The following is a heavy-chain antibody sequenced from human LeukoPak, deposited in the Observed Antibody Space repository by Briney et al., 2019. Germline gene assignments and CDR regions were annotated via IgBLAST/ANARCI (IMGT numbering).Heavy chain of an antibody. CDR3: ASHPGIAAAGTGY. Sequence: PGGSLRLSCAASGLTFSSYSMNWVRQAPGKGLEWVSSISSSSSYIYYADSVKGRFTIPRDNAKNSLYLQMNSLRAEDTAVYYCASHPGIAAAGTGYWGQGTLVTVSS. CDR1: GLTFSSYS. D-gene: IGHD6-13*01. CDR2: ISSSSSYI. J-gene: IGHJ4*02. V-gene: IGHV3-21*01.